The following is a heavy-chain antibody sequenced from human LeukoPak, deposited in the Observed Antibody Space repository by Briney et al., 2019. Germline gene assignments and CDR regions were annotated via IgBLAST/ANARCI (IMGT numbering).Heavy chain of an antibody. CDR1: GYTFTGYY. Sequence: AASVKVSCKASGYTFTGYYMHWVRQAPGQGLEWMGWINPNSGGTNYAQKFQGRVTMTRDTSISTAYMELSRLRSDDTAVYYCARAFDTMIVGVDAFDIWGQGTMVTVSS. CDR2: INPNSGGT. V-gene: IGHV1-2*02. CDR3: ARAFDTMIVGVDAFDI. D-gene: IGHD3-22*01. J-gene: IGHJ3*02.